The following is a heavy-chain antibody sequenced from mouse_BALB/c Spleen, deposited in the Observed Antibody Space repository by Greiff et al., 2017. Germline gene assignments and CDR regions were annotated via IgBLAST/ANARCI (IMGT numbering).Heavy chain of an antibody. CDR3: ARRMGQYFDV. V-gene: IGHV3-2*02. CDR2: ISYSGST. CDR1: GYSITSDYA. Sequence: EVKLQESGPGLVKPSQSLSLTCTVTGYSITSDYAWNWIRQFPGNKLEWMCYISYSGSTSYNPSLKSRISITRDTSKNQFFLQLNSVTTEDTATYCGARRMGQYFDVWGAGTTVTVSS. D-gene: IGHD2-10*02. J-gene: IGHJ1*01.